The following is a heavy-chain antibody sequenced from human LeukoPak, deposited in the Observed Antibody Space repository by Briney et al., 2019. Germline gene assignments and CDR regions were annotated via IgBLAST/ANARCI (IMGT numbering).Heavy chain of an antibody. CDR3: STYYSGGTCYY. CDR1: GFTFTNAW. D-gene: IGHD2-15*01. V-gene: IGHV3-15*01. Sequence: GGSLRLSCAASGFTFTNAWMTWVRQAPGKGLEWVGRIKAKPDGGTTDYAAPVKGRFTVSRDDSKNTLYLQMNSLKTEGTAVYYCSTYYSGGTCYYWGQGTLVTVSS. J-gene: IGHJ4*02. CDR2: IKAKPDGGTT.